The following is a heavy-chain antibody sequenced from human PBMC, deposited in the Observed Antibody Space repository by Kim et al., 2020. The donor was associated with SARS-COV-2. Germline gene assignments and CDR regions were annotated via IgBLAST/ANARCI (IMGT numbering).Heavy chain of an antibody. CDR1: GYTVTYSY. Sequence: WGSLRLSCAASGYTVTYSYMGWVRQAPGKGLEWVSFIYSGGNTIYADSVKGRLIISRDHSKNTLYLQMNSLRAEDTAVYYCATVVFYYDAGYFKNWGQGTLVIVSS. CDR2: IYSGGNT. D-gene: IGHD3-22*01. J-gene: IGHJ1*01. CDR3: ATVVFYYDAGYFKN. V-gene: IGHV3-66*01.